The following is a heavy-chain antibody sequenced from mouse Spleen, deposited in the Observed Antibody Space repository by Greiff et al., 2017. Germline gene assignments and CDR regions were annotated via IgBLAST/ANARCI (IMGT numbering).Heavy chain of an antibody. CDR3: ARDPYGSSPAWFAY. J-gene: IGHJ3*01. V-gene: IGHV1-64*01. CDR2: IHPNSGST. CDR1: GYTFTSYW. Sequence: QVQLQQSGAELVKLGASVKLSCKASGYTFTSYWMHWVKQRPGQGLEWIGMIHPNSGSTNYNEKFKSKATLTVDKSSSTAYMQLSSLTSEDSAVYYCARDPYGSSPAWFAYWGQGTLVTVSA. D-gene: IGHD1-1*01.